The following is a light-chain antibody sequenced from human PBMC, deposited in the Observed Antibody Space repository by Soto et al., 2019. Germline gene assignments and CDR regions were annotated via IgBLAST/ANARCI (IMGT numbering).Light chain of an antibody. V-gene: IGKV1-39*01. Sequence: DIQMTQSPSILSASVGDRVTITCRASQSISSWLAWYQQKPGKAPNLLIYTTSSLHSGVPSRLSGSGSGTDFTLTISSLQPEDFATYYCQQSYSTPITFGQGTRLEIK. CDR3: QQSYSTPIT. CDR1: QSISSW. J-gene: IGKJ5*01. CDR2: TTS.